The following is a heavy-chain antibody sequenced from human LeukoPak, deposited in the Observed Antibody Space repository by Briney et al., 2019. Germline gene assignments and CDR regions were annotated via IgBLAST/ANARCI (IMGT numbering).Heavy chain of an antibody. CDR3: TRSRITAHDAFDI. Sequence: PGTSLRLSCAASGFTFSSYGMHWVRQAPGKGLEWVAAIWYDRNNKFYADSVKGRFTISRDNSRNTLFLQMNSLRAEDMAVYYCTRSRITAHDAFDISGQGTMVTVSS. CDR2: IWYDRNNK. D-gene: IGHD6-13*01. J-gene: IGHJ3*02. V-gene: IGHV3-33*01. CDR1: GFTFSSYG.